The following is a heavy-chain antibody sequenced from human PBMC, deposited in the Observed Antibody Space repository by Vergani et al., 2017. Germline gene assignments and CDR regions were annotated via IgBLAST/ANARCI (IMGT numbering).Heavy chain of an antibody. Sequence: QVQLVQSGAAVKKPGASAKVSCTASGYIFKNYYMHWLRLAPGQGFQWMGVVNFVTGAANSPQKFEGRITMTSDTSTATFYMDLSSLKYEDTAIYYCARSIGYCTSGSCRPYYFDLWGQGTLVTVSS. J-gene: IGHJ4*02. V-gene: IGHV1-46*02. CDR3: ARSIGYCTSGSCRPYYFDL. CDR2: VNFVTGAA. D-gene: IGHD2-15*01. CDR1: GYIFKNYY.